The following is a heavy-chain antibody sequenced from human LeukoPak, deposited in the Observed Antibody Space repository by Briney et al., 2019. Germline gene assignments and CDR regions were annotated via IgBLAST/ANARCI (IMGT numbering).Heavy chain of an antibody. CDR1: GGTFSSYA. CDR3: ARAQRGVANSSPFDY. Sequence: ASVKVSCKASGGTFSSYAISWVRQAPGQGLEWMGRIIPIFGTANYAQKFQGRVTITTDESTSTAYMELSSLRSEDTDVYYCARAQRGVANSSPFDYWGQGTLVTVSS. D-gene: IGHD6-6*01. CDR2: IIPIFGTA. J-gene: IGHJ4*02. V-gene: IGHV1-69*05.